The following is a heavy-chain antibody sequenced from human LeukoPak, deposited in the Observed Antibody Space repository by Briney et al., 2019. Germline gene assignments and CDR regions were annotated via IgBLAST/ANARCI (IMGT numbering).Heavy chain of an antibody. CDR2: ISSSSSYI. CDR1: GFTFSSYS. Sequence: PGRSLRLSCAASGFTFSSYSMNWVRQAPGKGLEWVSSISSSSSYIYYADSVKGRFTISRDNAKNSLYLQMNSLRAEDTAVYYCARVGGVTMIPWGQGTLVTVSS. V-gene: IGHV3-21*01. D-gene: IGHD3-22*01. J-gene: IGHJ5*02. CDR3: ARVGGVTMIP.